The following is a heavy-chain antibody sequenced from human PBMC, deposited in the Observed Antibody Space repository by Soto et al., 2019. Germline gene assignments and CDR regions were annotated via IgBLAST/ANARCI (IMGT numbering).Heavy chain of an antibody. J-gene: IGHJ4*02. V-gene: IGHV3-33*01. D-gene: IGHD3-22*01. Sequence: GGSLRLSCAASGFTFSSYGMHWVRQAPGKGLEWVAVIWYDGSNKYYADSVKGRFTISRDNSKNTLYLQMNSLRAEDTAVYYCARDYYDSSGYYDYWGQGTLVTVSS. CDR3: ARDYYDSSGYYDY. CDR2: IWYDGSNK. CDR1: GFTFSSYG.